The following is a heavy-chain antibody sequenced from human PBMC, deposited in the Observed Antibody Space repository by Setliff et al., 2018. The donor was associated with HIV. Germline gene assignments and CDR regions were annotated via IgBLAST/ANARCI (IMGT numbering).Heavy chain of an antibody. CDR1: GFTFSSSA. Sequence: PGGSLRLSCAASGFTFSSSAMSWVRQAPGRGLEWVSGISGGGGSTYYADSVKGRFTISRDNFKNTLYLQMNSLRAEDTAVYYCAKDRHRYYYDSSGYPANWGQGTLVTVSS. CDR3: AKDRHRYYYDSSGYPAN. V-gene: IGHV3-23*01. D-gene: IGHD3-22*01. CDR2: ISGGGGST. J-gene: IGHJ4*02.